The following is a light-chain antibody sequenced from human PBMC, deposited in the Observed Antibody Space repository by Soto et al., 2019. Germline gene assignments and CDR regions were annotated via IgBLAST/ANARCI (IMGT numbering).Light chain of an antibody. CDR2: GAY. CDR1: QSVSRK. V-gene: IGKV3-15*01. CDR3: HQHKESTRIT. Sequence: EMRVTLSPATXSATQSESATLTCRASQSVSRKLAWYQKKPGKDKXLXXXGAYTRDNGIQARISSSGSGKALTPTTSSSQYEDFGAYYCHQHKESTRITFGQGTRLE. J-gene: IGKJ5*01.